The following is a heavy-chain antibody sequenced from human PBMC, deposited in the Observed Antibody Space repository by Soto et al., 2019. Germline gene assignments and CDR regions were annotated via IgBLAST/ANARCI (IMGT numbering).Heavy chain of an antibody. CDR1: GFTFNSYT. CDR3: ASGDYDILTGSNWFDP. J-gene: IGHJ5*02. CDR2: ISGSGGTT. Sequence: GGSLRLSCAASGFTFNSYTMAWVRQAPGKGLEWVSSISGSGGTTSYADSVKGRFTISRDNSKNSLYLQMNSLRAEDTAVYYCASGDYDILTGSNWFDPWGQGTLVTVSS. V-gene: IGHV3-23*01. D-gene: IGHD3-9*01.